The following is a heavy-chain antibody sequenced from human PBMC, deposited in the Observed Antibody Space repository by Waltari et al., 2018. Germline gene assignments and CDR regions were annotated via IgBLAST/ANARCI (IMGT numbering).Heavy chain of an antibody. CDR2: INPNSGGT. CDR3: ARGPWEQWLVTNAPPFDY. J-gene: IGHJ4*02. CDR1: GYTFTGYY. D-gene: IGHD6-19*01. V-gene: IGHV1-2*06. Sequence: QVQLVQSGAEVKKPGASVKVSCKASGYTFTGYYMHWVRQAPGQGLEWMGRINPNSGGTNYAQKFQGRVTMTRDTSISTAYMELSRLRSDDTAVYYCARGPWEQWLVTNAPPFDYWGQGTLVTVSS.